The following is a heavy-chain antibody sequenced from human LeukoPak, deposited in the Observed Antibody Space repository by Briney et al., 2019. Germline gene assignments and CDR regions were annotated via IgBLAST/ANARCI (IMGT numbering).Heavy chain of an antibody. CDR2: ISYDGSNK. J-gene: IGHJ4*02. CDR1: GFTFSSYG. D-gene: IGHD5-18*01. V-gene: IGHV3-30*18. Sequence: GGSLRLSCAASGFTFSSYGMHWVHQAPGKGLEWLAVISYDGSNKYYADSVKGRFTISRDNSKNTLYLQMNSLRAEDTAVYYCANENVDTAMEDWGQGTLVTVSS. CDR3: ANENVDTAMED.